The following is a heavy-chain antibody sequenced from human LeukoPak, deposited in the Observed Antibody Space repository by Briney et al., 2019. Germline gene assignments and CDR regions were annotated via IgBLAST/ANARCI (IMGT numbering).Heavy chain of an antibody. CDR2: ITYSGDFT. CDR3: AKDGLYFDGSAHIYYFDA. CDR1: GFTFSGYA. J-gene: IGHJ4*02. V-gene: IGHV3-23*01. D-gene: IGHD3-22*01. Sequence: GGSLRLSCAASGFTFSGYAMTWVRQAPGKGLEWVSSITYSGDFTYYVDSVKGRFTTSRDNSKNTLYLQMNNLRGEDTALYYCAKDGLYFDGSAHIYYFDAWGQGTLVAVSS.